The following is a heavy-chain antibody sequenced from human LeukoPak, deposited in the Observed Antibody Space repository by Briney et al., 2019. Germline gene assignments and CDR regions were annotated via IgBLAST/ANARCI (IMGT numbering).Heavy chain of an antibody. Sequence: GGSLRLSCAASGFTFSSYGMHWVRQAPGKGLEWVAVISYDGSNKYYADSVKGRFAISRDNSKNTLYLQMNSLRVEDTAVYFCARDVIGGQGTLVTVSS. CDR3: ARDVI. J-gene: IGHJ4*02. CDR1: GFTFSSYG. V-gene: IGHV3-30*03. D-gene: IGHD2/OR15-2a*01. CDR2: ISYDGSNK.